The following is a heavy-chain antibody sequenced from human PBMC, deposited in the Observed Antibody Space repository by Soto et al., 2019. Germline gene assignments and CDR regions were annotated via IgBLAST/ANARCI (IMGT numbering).Heavy chain of an antibody. CDR2: ISAYNGNT. Sequence: ASVKVSCTASGYTFTSYGISCVRQAPGQGLEWMGWISAYNGNTNYAQKLQGRVTMTTDTSTSTAYMELRSLRSDDTAVYYCARENSGYYFDYWGQGTLVTVSS. CDR3: ARENSGYYFDY. V-gene: IGHV1-18*01. J-gene: IGHJ4*02. CDR1: GYTFTSYG. D-gene: IGHD3-22*01.